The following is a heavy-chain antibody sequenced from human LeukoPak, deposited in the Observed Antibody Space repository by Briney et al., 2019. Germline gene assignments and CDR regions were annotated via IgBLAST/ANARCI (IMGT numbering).Heavy chain of an antibody. CDR3: ARHTYFDY. CDR2: TYYSGST. V-gene: IGHV4-39*01. J-gene: IGHJ4*02. Sequence: PSETLSLTCTVSGGSISSSSYYWGWIRQPPGKGLEWIGSTYYSGSTYYNPSLKSRVTISVDTSKNQFSLKLSSVTAADTAVYYCARHTYFDYWGQGTLVTVSS. CDR1: GGSISSSSYY. D-gene: IGHD2-21*01.